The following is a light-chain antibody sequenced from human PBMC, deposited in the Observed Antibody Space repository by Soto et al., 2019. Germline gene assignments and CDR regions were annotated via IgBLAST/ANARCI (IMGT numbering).Light chain of an antibody. CDR3: GTWDSSLSAVV. V-gene: IGLV1-51*01. Sequence: QSVLTQPPSVSAAPGQKVTISCSGISSDIGNNYVSWYQQLPGTAPKLLIYDNNKRPSGIPDRVSGSKSGTSATLGITGLQTGDEADYYCGTWDSSLSAVVFGGGTKLTVL. CDR1: SSDIGNNY. CDR2: DNN. J-gene: IGLJ2*01.